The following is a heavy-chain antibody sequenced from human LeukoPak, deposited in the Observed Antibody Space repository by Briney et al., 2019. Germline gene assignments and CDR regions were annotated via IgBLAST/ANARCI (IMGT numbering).Heavy chain of an antibody. Sequence: SETLSLTRTVSGGSSSSYYWSWIRQPPGKGLEWIGYIYYSGSTNYNPSLKSRVTISVDTSKNQFSLKLSSVTAADTAVYYCARPFGYGYWNWGQGTLVTVSS. D-gene: IGHD5-18*01. CDR3: ARPFGYGYWN. V-gene: IGHV4-59*12. CDR1: GGSSSSYY. CDR2: IYYSGST. J-gene: IGHJ4*02.